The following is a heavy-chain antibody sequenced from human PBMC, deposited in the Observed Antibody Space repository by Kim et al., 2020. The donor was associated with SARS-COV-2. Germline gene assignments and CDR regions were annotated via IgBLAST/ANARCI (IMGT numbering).Heavy chain of an antibody. CDR3: ATTMASSGWYGSVLVRFDY. D-gene: IGHD6-19*01. V-gene: IGHV1-24*01. CDR2: FDPEDGET. CDR1: GYTLTELS. Sequence: ASVKVSCKVSGYTLTELSMHWVRQAPGKGLEWMGGFDPEDGETIYAQKFQGRVTMTEDTSTDTAYMELSSLRSEDTAVYYCATTMASSGWYGSVLVRFDYWGQGTLVTVSS. J-gene: IGHJ4*02.